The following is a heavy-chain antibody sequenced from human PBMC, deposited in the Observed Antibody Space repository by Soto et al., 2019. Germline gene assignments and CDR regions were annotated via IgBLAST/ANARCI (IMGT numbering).Heavy chain of an antibody. J-gene: IGHJ4*02. CDR2: INHSGST. D-gene: IGHD4-4*01. Sequence: SETLSLTCAVYGGSFSGYYWSWIRQPPGEGLEWIGEINHSGSTNYNPSLKSRVTISVDTSKNQFSLKLSSVTAADTAVYYCARKQTVSYYFDYWGQGTLVTVSS. V-gene: IGHV4-34*01. CDR3: ARKQTVSYYFDY. CDR1: GGSFSGYY.